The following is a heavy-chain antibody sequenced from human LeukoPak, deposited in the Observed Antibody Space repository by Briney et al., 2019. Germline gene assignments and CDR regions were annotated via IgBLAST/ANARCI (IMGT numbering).Heavy chain of an antibody. CDR3: ARCDFGSGSYSPHLDY. Sequence: SETLSLTCTVSGASISSSDSYWSWIRQPPGKGLEWIGSIYRRGSTSYNPSLKSRVTVSEDMSKNHFSLRLSSVTAADTAVYYCARCDFGSGSYSPHLDYWGQGTLVTVSS. CDR1: GASISSSDSY. D-gene: IGHD3-10*01. J-gene: IGHJ4*02. V-gene: IGHV4-39*02. CDR2: IYRRGST.